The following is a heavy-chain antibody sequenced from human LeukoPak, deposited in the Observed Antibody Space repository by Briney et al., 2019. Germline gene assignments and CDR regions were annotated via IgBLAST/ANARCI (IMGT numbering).Heavy chain of an antibody. CDR3: ARLRFDFWSGYTHPYFDY. D-gene: IGHD3-3*01. CDR2: IYYSGPP. V-gene: IGHV4-39*01. J-gene: IGHJ4*02. Sequence: SETLSLTCTVSGGSISSSSYSWGWIRQPPGQGLEWFGSIYYSGPPYSNPSLKIRVTISVDTSKIQFSLKLSSVAATDTAVYFCARLRFDFWSGYTHPYFDYWGQGTLVTVSS. CDR1: GGSISSSSYS.